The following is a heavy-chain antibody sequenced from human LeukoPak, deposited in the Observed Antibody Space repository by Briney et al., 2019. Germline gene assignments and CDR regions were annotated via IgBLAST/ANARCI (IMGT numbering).Heavy chain of an antibody. CDR2: ISGGGVTT. Sequence: QSGGSLRLSCAASGFTFSSFAMTWVRQAPGKGLEWVSAISGGGVTTHYAGSVKGRFSISRDNSKNTLYLQMNSLRAEDTALYYCAKKVVVGATSPYSDFQDWGQGTLVAVSS. V-gene: IGHV3-23*01. CDR1: GFTFSSFA. D-gene: IGHD1-26*01. CDR3: AKKVVVGATSPYSDFQD. J-gene: IGHJ1*01.